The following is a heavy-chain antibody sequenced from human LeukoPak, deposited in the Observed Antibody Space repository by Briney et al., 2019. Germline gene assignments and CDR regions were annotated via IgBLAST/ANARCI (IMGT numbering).Heavy chain of an antibody. J-gene: IGHJ4*02. CDR1: GGSVSSYY. Sequence: SETLSLTCTVSGGSVSSYYWSWIRQPAGKRLEWIGRIYTSGSTNYNPSLKSRVTTSVDTSKNQFSLKLSSVTAADTAVYYCATTDTFGGVIFDYWGQGTLVTVSS. V-gene: IGHV4-4*07. CDR3: ATTDTFGGVIFDY. CDR2: IYTSGST. D-gene: IGHD3-16*01.